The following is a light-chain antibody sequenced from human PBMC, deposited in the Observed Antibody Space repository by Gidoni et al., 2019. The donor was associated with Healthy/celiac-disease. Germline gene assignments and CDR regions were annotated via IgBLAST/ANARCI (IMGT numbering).Light chain of an antibody. CDR2: GKT. J-gene: IGLJ1*01. Sequence: SSELTQDPAVSVALGQTVRLTCQGDSLRSNYANWYQQKQGQAPVLVIYGKTNRPSGIPDRFSGSSSGNTASLTITGAQAGDEADYYCNSRDSSGNHYVFGTGTKVTVL. CDR3: NSRDSSGNHYV. V-gene: IGLV3-19*01. CDR1: SLRSNY.